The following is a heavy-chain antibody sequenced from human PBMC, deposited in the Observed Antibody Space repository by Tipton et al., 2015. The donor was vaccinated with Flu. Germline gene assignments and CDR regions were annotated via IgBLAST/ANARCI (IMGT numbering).Heavy chain of an antibody. CDR2: ISGDNGNT. V-gene: IGHV1-18*01. CDR1: DNTFIIFG. D-gene: IGHD5-24*01. J-gene: IGHJ6*02. CDR3: AATPPGGGLDV. Sequence: QLVQSGGEVRKPGASVKVSCKASDNTFIIFGITWVRQAPGQGLEWMGWISGDNGNTNYARKFRGRVTMSTDTSTSTVYMDLTSLGSDDTAVYYCAATPPGGGLDVWGQGTTVFVSS.